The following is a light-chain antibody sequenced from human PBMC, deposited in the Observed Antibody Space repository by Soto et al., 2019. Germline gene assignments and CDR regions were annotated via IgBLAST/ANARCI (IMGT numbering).Light chain of an antibody. V-gene: IGKV1-39*01. CDR3: QQSYSTPSIT. CDR1: QSISSY. CDR2: AAS. Sequence: DIQMTQSPSSLSASVGDRVTITCRASQSISSYLNWYQQKPGKAPKLLIYAASSLQSGGPSRFSGSGSWTDFTLTISSLQPADFATYYCQQSYSTPSITFGQGTLLEVK. J-gene: IGKJ5*01.